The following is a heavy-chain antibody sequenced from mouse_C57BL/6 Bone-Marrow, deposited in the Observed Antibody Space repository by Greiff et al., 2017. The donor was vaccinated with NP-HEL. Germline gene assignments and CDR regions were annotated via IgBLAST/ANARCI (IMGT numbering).Heavy chain of an antibody. D-gene: IGHD2-2*01. CDR3: ARKEEAMVTTRYYAMDY. CDR2: IWSGGST. Sequence: QVQLKESGPGLVQPSQSLSITCTVSGFSLTSYGVHWVRQSPGKGLEWLGVIWSGGSTDYNAAFISRLSISKDNSKSQVFFKMNSLQADDTAIYYCARKEEAMVTTRYYAMDYWGQGTSVTVSS. J-gene: IGHJ4*01. V-gene: IGHV2-2*01. CDR1: GFSLTSYG.